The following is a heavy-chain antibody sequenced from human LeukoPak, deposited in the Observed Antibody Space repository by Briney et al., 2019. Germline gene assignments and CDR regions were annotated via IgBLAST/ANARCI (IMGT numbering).Heavy chain of an antibody. V-gene: IGHV1-2*02. CDR2: INPNSGGT. CDR3: AREREGQQLGA. CDR1: GYTFTGYY. J-gene: IGHJ5*02. D-gene: IGHD6-13*01. Sequence: ASVKVSCKASGYTFTGYYMHWVRQAPGQGLEWMGWINPNSGGTNYAQKFQGRVTITRDTSISTAYMEMSRLRTDDTAVYYCAREREGQQLGAWGQGTLVTVSS.